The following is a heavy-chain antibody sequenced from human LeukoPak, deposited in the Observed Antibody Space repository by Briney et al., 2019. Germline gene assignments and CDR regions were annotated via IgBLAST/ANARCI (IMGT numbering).Heavy chain of an antibody. CDR2: ISGSGGST. D-gene: IGHD4-23*01. CDR3: AKESSWGTVVTPGGPSA. J-gene: IGHJ5*02. V-gene: IGHV3-23*01. CDR1: GFTFSSYA. Sequence: SGGSLRLSCAASGFTFSSYAMSWVRQAPGKGLEWVSAISGSGGSTYYADSVKGRFTISRDNSKNTLYLQMNSLRAEDTAVYYCAKESSWGTVVTPGGPSAWGQGTLVTVSS.